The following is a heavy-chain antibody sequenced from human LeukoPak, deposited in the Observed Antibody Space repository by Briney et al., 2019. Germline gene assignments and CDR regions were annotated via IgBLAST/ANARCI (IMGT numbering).Heavy chain of an antibody. CDR2: ISNSSSTI. V-gene: IGHV3-48*04. J-gene: IGHJ6*03. CDR1: GFTFSSYS. Sequence: PGGPLRLSCAASGFTFSSYSMNWVRQAPGKGLEWVSYISNSSSTIYYADSVKGRFTISRDNAKNSLYLQMNSLRAEDTAVYYCARGQTDFWSGYYALSYYYYYYMDVWGKGTTVTVSS. D-gene: IGHD3-3*01. CDR3: ARGQTDFWSGYYALSYYYYYYMDV.